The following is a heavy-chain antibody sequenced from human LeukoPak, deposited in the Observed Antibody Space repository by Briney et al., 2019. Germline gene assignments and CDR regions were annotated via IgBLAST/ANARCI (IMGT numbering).Heavy chain of an antibody. Sequence: PGGSLRLSCAASGFTFSSYWMSWVRQAPGKGLEWVANIKQDGSEKYYVDSVKGRFTISRDNAKNSLYLQMNSLRAEDTAVYYCARGPPAPDDFWSGYTPNWFDPWGQGTLVTVSS. CDR2: IKQDGSEK. V-gene: IGHV3-7*01. D-gene: IGHD3-3*01. J-gene: IGHJ5*02. CDR3: ARGPPAPDDFWSGYTPNWFDP. CDR1: GFTFSSYW.